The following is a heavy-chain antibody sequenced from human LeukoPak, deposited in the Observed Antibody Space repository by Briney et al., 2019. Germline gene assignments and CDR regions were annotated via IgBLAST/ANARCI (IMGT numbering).Heavy chain of an antibody. Sequence: SETLSLTCAVSGGSISSGGYSWSWIRQPPGKGLEWIGYIYHSGSTYYNPSLKSRVTISVDRSKNQFSLELSSVTAADTAVYYCARATAMKALDIWGQGTMVTVSS. V-gene: IGHV4-30-2*01. CDR2: IYHSGST. CDR1: GGSISSGGYS. CDR3: ARATAMKALDI. J-gene: IGHJ3*02. D-gene: IGHD5-18*01.